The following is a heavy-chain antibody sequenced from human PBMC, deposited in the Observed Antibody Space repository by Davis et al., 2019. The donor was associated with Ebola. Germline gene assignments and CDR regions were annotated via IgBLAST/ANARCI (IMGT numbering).Heavy chain of an antibody. CDR1: GYSFTSHW. J-gene: IGHJ4*02. V-gene: IGHV5-51*01. CDR3: ARRELGYSSGWPFDY. Sequence: GESLKISCKGSGYSFTSHWIVWVRQMPGKGLECMGIIFPGDSDTRYSPSFQGQVTISADKSISTAYLQWSSLKASDTAMYYCARRELGYSSGWPFDYWGQGTLVTVSS. D-gene: IGHD6-19*01. CDR2: IFPGDSDT.